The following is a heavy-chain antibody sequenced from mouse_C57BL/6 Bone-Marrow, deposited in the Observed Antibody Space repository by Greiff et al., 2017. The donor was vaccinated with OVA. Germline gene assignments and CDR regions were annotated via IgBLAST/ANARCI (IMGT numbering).Heavy chain of an antibody. D-gene: IGHD2-2*01. CDR1: GYTFTSYW. CDR2: INPSSGYT. CDR3: ASIGWLRPYYFDY. Sequence: VQLQQSGAELAKPGASVKLSCKASGYTFTSYWMHWVKQRPGQGLEWIGYINPSSGYTKYNQKFKDKATLTADKSSSTAYMQLSSLTYEDSAVYYCASIGWLRPYYFDYWGQGTTLTVSS. V-gene: IGHV1-7*01. J-gene: IGHJ2*01.